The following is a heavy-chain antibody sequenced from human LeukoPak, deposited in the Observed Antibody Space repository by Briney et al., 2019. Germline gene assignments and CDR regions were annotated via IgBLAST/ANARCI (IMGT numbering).Heavy chain of an antibody. Sequence: GESLKISCKGSGYSFNFYWTAWVRQLPGKGLEWMGIIYPADSDSRYSPSFQGQVTISADKSISPAYLQWSSLKASDTAMYYCASIYYYDSSGYYSGGTHAFDIWGQGTMVTVSS. CDR1: GYSFNFYW. CDR2: IYPADSDS. D-gene: IGHD3-22*01. V-gene: IGHV5-51*01. J-gene: IGHJ3*02. CDR3: ASIYYYDSSGYYSGGTHAFDI.